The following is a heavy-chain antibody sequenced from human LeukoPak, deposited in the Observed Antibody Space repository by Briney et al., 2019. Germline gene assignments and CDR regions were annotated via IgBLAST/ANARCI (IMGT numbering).Heavy chain of an antibody. D-gene: IGHD6-13*01. CDR3: ARDGTAAGLYFDL. CDR2: IGQDGGEK. CDR1: GFTFSNYW. V-gene: IGHV3-7*01. Sequence: GGSLRLSCAVSGFTFSNYWMNWVRQAPGKGLEWVASIGQDGGEKSYGDSVKGRFTISRDNTKNSLYLQMSSLRAEDTAVYYCARDGTAAGLYFDLWGQGTLVTVSS. J-gene: IGHJ4*01.